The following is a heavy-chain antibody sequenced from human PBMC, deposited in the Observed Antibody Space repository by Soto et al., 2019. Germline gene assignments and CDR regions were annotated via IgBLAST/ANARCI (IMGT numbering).Heavy chain of an antibody. D-gene: IGHD6-13*01. CDR2: IFSNDEK. J-gene: IGHJ5*02. CDR1: GFSLSNAGLG. Sequence: QVTVKESGPVLVKPTETLTLTCTVSGFSLSNAGLGVSWIRQPPGKALEWLAHIFSNDEKSYSTSLKSRLTISKDDSKSQMVLTMTNMDPVDTATYYCASTYSTSWYWFDPWGQGTLVTVSS. V-gene: IGHV2-26*04. CDR3: ASTYSTSWYWFDP.